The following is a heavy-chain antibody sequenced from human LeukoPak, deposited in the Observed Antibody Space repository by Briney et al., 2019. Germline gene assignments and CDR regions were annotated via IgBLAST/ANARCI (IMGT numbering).Heavy chain of an antibody. Sequence: SGGSLRLSCAAPGFTFSSYSMNWVRQAPGKGLEWVSSISSSSSYIYYADSVKGRFTISRDNAKNSLYLQMNSLRAEDTAVYYCARDSKSNYYYYMDVWGKGTTVTVSS. CDR3: ARDSKSNYYYYMDV. J-gene: IGHJ6*03. CDR2: ISSSSSYI. D-gene: IGHD2-2*01. CDR1: GFTFSSYS. V-gene: IGHV3-21*01.